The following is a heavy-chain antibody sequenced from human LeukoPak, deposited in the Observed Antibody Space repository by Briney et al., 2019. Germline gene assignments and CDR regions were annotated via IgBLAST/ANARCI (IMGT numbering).Heavy chain of an antibody. CDR1: GYIFTNYW. CDR2: IYPGDPDT. CDR3: ARRVYDSGGYLFDY. D-gene: IGHD3-22*01. Sequence: GESLKISCQSSGYIFTNYWIGWVRQMPGKGLEWMGIIYPGDPDTRYSPSFQGQVTISADRSITTAYLQWSSLKASDTAMYYCARRVYDSGGYLFDYWGQGTLVTVSS. J-gene: IGHJ4*02. V-gene: IGHV5-51*01.